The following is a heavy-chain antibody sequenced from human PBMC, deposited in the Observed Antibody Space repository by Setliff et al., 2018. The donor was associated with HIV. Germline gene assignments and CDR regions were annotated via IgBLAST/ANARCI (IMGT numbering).Heavy chain of an antibody. CDR1: GYTFTYCS. J-gene: IGHJ4*02. D-gene: IGHD1-20*01. CDR3: ARGYYNSGNYFEY. CDR2: ITLYNGNT. V-gene: IGHV1-45*02. Sequence: SVKVSCKASGYTFTYCSLHWLQQALGQGLERMRWITLYNGNTNYAKKFQGRVTITRDMSLRTAYIELSSLGSEDTAVYYCARGYYNSGNYFEYRGQGTLVTVSS.